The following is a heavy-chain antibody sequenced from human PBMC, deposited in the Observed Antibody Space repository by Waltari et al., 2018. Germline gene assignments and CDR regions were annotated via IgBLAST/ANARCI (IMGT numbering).Heavy chain of an antibody. V-gene: IGHV3-21*01. CDR2: ISSSSSYI. D-gene: IGHD6-19*01. J-gene: IGHJ4*02. CDR1: GFTFSSYS. CDR3: ARGREQWLPNDY. Sequence: VQLVESGGGLVKPGGSLRLSCAASGFTFSSYSMTWVRQAPGKGLEWVSSISSSSSYIYYADSVKGRFTISRDNAKNSLYLQMNSLRAEDTAVYYCARGREQWLPNDYWGQGTLVTVSS.